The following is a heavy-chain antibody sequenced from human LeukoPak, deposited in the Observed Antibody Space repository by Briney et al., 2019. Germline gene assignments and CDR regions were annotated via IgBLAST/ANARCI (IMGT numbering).Heavy chain of an antibody. CDR3: ARAVVPAAMRGNWFDP. Sequence: SSETLSLTCTVSGGSISSYYWSWIRQPPGKGLEWIGHIYYSGSTNYNPSLKSRVTISVDTSKNQFSLKLSFVTAADTAVYYCARAVVPAAMRGNWFDPWGQGTLVTVSS. V-gene: IGHV4-59*01. D-gene: IGHD2-2*01. CDR2: IYYSGST. CDR1: GGSISSYY. J-gene: IGHJ5*02.